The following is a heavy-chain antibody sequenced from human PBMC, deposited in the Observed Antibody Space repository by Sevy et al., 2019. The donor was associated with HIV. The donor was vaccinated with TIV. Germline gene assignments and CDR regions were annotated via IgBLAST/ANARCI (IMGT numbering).Heavy chain of an antibody. CDR1: GFNFNIYS. J-gene: IGHJ4*02. CDR3: AREGCTRPHDY. Sequence: LSLTCAVSGFNFNIYSMSWVRQAPGKGLEWVSTLSFGCGKINYADSAKGRFIISRDDSKNTLYLQMNSLRAEDTAVYFCAREGCTRPHDYWGQGTLVTVSS. D-gene: IGHD2-8*01. CDR2: LSFGCGKI. V-gene: IGHV3-23*01.